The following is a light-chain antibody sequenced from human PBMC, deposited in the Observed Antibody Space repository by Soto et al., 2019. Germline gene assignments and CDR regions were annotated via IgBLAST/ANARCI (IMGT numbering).Light chain of an antibody. Sequence: EIVLTQSPATLSLSPGERATLSCRASQTVSSSLAWYQQKPGQAPRLLIYEASNRATGIPARFSGSGSGADFPPTISRLEPEDFALYYCQQHINWPLTFGGGTKVEIK. CDR3: QQHINWPLT. J-gene: IGKJ4*01. CDR2: EAS. CDR1: QTVSSS. V-gene: IGKV3-11*01.